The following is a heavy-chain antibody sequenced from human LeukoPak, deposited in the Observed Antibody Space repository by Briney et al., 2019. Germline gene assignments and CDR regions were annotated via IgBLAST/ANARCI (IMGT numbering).Heavy chain of an antibody. J-gene: IGHJ3*02. CDR3: ARDSVVVTALDAFDI. CDR1: GFTFSSYA. D-gene: IGHD2-21*02. Sequence: GGSLRVSCAASGFTFSSYAMSWVRQAPGKGLERVSVIYSGGSTYYADSVKGRFTISRDNSKNTLYLQMNSLRAEDTAVYYCARDSVVVTALDAFDIWGQGTMVTVSS. CDR2: IYSGGST. V-gene: IGHV3-66*01.